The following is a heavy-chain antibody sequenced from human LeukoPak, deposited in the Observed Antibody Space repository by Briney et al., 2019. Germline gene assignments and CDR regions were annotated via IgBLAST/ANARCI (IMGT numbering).Heavy chain of an antibody. CDR1: GGSTSNYF. CDR3: ARDPEGHGYYFDY. CDR2: IHTSGST. V-gene: IGHV4-4*07. J-gene: IGHJ4*02. Sequence: SETLSLTCTVSGGSTSNYFCTWLRQSAGKGLEWIGRIHTSGSTNYNPSLKSRVSMSVDTSKNQFSLKLSSVPAADTAVYYCARDPEGHGYYFDYWGQGALVTVSS. D-gene: IGHD3-3*01.